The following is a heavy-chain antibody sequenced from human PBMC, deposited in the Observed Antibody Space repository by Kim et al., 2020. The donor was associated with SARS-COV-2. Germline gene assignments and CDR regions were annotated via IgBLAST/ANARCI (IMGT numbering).Heavy chain of an antibody. V-gene: IGHV3-23*01. CDR3: AKGRRGWNWDYLGF. Sequence: GGSLRLSCAASGFTFSDHAMSWVRQAPGKGLEWVSGINGSGGTTYYADSVKGRFTIFRDESKNTVYLQMNSLRGDDTAAYYCAKGRRGWNWDYLGFGGPG. J-gene: IGHJ4*02. CDR1: GFTFSDHA. D-gene: IGHD1-7*01. CDR2: INGSGGTT.